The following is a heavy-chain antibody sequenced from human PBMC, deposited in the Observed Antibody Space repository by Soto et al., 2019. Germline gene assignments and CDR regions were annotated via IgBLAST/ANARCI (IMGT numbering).Heavy chain of an antibody. CDR3: VRFTSPIF. V-gene: IGHV3-74*01. CDR1: GFTLSSYY. J-gene: IGHJ6*02. CDR2: IASDETIT. Sequence: EVQLVESGGALVQPGGSLRLSCAASGFTLSSYYMHWVRQAPGKGPVWVSRIASDETITHYADSVKGRFTISRDNAKNTLYLQMNSLRAEDTAVYYCVRFTSPIFWGQGTTVTVSS. D-gene: IGHD3-3*01.